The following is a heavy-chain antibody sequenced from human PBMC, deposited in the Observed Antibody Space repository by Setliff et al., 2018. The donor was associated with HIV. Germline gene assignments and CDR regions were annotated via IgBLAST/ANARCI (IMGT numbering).Heavy chain of an antibody. CDR2: IYYSGST. D-gene: IGHD1-1*01. CDR3: ARGASTRDLDY. V-gene: IGHV4-61*08. Sequence: SETLSLTCTVSGGSISSGGYYWSWIRQLPGKGLEWIGYIYYSGSTNYNPSLKSRVTISLDTSKNQFSLKLSSVTAADTAVYYCARGASTRDLDYWGQGTLVTVSS. CDR1: GGSISSGGYY. J-gene: IGHJ4*02.